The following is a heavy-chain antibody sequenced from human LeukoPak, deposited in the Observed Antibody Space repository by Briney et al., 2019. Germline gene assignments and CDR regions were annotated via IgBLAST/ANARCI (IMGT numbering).Heavy chain of an antibody. D-gene: IGHD2-2*01. CDR1: GFTFSDYI. CDR2: ISSSSIYI. CDR3: ARCLGACSTSPVRGFDY. V-gene: IGHV3-21*01. Sequence: TGGSLRLSCAASGFTFSDYIINWVRQAPGKGLERVSSISSSSIYIYYADSVKGRFTISRDNAKKSLYLQMNSLRAEDTAVYFCARCLGACSTSPVRGFDYWGQGTLVTVSS. J-gene: IGHJ4*02.